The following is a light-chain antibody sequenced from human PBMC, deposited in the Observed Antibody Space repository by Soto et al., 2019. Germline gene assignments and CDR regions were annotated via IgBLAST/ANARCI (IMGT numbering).Light chain of an antibody. Sequence: EIVLTQSPGTLSLSPGERATLSCRASQSVSSNLAWYQQKPGQAPRLLIYGASTRATGIPARFSGSGSGTEFTLTISSLQSEDFAVYYCQQYDNWPLTFGGGNKVDI. CDR3: QQYDNWPLT. J-gene: IGKJ4*01. CDR1: QSVSSN. V-gene: IGKV3-15*01. CDR2: GAS.